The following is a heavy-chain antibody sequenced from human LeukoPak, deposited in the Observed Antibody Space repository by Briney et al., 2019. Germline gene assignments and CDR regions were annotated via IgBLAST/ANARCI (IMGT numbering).Heavy chain of an antibody. D-gene: IGHD2-8*01. CDR3: ARASPMAREDAFDI. V-gene: IGHV4-59*10. CDR2: IYTSGST. Sequence: PSETLSLTCAVYGGSFSGYYWSWIRQPAGKGLEWIGRIYTSGSTNYNPSLKSRVTMSVDTSKNQFSLKLSSVTAADTAVYYCARASPMAREDAFDIWGQGTMVTVSS. CDR1: GGSFSGYY. J-gene: IGHJ3*02.